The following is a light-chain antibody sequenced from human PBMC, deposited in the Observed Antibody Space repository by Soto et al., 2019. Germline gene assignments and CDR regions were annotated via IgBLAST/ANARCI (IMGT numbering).Light chain of an antibody. J-gene: IGKJ4*01. V-gene: IGKV3-20*01. CDR3: RQYATSPLT. CDR1: QSVIRNY. CDR2: GAS. Sequence: EIVMAQSPGTLALSLGGSGALSCRASQSVIRNYFGWYQQKAGQAPRHLIYGASSRATGIPDRFSSSIAGTDFTLTISRLELEDVGVYFCRQYATSPLTFGGGAKVYIK.